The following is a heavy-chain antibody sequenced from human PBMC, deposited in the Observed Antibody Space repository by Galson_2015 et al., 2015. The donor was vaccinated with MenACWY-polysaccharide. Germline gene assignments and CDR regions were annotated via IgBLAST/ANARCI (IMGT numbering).Heavy chain of an antibody. CDR2: ILSDGSST. CDR3: AKKAVLEPNQGNYFDY. J-gene: IGHJ4*02. D-gene: IGHD1-1*01. V-gene: IGHV3-74*01. CDR1: GFTFSSSW. Sequence: SLRLSCAASGFTFSSSWMHWVRQAPGKGLVWVSRILSDGSSTSYADSVRGRFTISRDNSKNTLYLQVSRLRAEDTAVYYCAKKAVLEPNQGNYFDYWGRGILVTVSS.